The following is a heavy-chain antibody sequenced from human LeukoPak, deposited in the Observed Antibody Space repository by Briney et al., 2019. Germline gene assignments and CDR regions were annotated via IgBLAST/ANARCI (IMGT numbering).Heavy chain of an antibody. CDR3: ARGAAAMGKARTSYYYYMDV. Sequence: GGSLRLSCAASGFTFSSYGVSWVRQAPGKGLEWVSAISGSGGSTYYADSVKGRFTISRDNSKNTLYLQMSSLRSDDTAVYFCARGAAAMGKARTSYYYYMDVWGRGTAVTISS. V-gene: IGHV3-23*01. J-gene: IGHJ6*03. D-gene: IGHD6-13*01. CDR2: ISGSGGST. CDR1: GFTFSSYG.